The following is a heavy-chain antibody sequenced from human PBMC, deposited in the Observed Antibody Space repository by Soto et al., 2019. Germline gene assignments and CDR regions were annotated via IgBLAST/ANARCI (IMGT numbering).Heavy chain of an antibody. Sequence: HPGGSPRLSCAASGFTFSSYGMHWFRQAPGKGLEWVAVISYDGSNKYYADSVKGRFTISRDNSKNTLYLQMNSLRAEDTAVYYFGKPYCGGHQKVHRPRHWFEHWGQGTLVTVSS. J-gene: IGHJ4*01. CDR3: GKPYCGGHQKVHRPRHWFEH. CDR2: ISYDGSNK. V-gene: IGHV3-30*18. CDR1: GFTFSSYG. D-gene: IGHD2-21*01.